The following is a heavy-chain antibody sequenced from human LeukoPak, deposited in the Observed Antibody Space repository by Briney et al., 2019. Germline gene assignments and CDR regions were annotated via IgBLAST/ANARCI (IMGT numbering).Heavy chain of an antibody. V-gene: IGHV4-59*01. D-gene: IGHD3-10*01. Sequence: SETLSLTCTVSGGSISSYYWSWIRQPPGKGLEWIGYIYYSGSTNYNPSLKSRVTISVDTSKSQFSLKLSSVTAADTAVYYCARSQVWFGELYFAYWGQGTLVTVSS. CDR1: GGSISSYY. CDR3: ARSQVWFGELYFAY. CDR2: IYYSGST. J-gene: IGHJ4*02.